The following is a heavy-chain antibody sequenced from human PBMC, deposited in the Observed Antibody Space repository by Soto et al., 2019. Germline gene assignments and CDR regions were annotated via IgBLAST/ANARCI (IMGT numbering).Heavy chain of an antibody. CDR2: IYYSGTT. J-gene: IGHJ4*02. Sequence: SETLSLTCAVYGGSFSGYYWSWIRQPPGKGLEWIGYIYYSGTTYYNPSLKSRVTMSVDTSKNQFSLKLTSVTAVDTAVYYCARREIPGPIDYWGQGTLVTVSS. CDR1: GGSFSGYY. V-gene: IGHV4-34*10. CDR3: ARREIPGPIDY. D-gene: IGHD1-26*01.